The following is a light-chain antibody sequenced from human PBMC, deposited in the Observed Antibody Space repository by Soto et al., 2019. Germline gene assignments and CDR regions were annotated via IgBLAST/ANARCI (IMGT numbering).Light chain of an antibody. CDR2: LNSDGSH. CDR3: QTWVTGIQV. J-gene: IGLJ3*02. Sequence: QPVLTQSPSASASLGASVKLTCTLSRGHSNYAIAWHQQQPEKGPRYLMKLNSDGSHSKGDGIPDRFSGSSSGAERYLTISSLQSEDEADYYCQTWVTGIQVFGGGTKLTVL. V-gene: IGLV4-69*01. CDR1: RGHSNYA.